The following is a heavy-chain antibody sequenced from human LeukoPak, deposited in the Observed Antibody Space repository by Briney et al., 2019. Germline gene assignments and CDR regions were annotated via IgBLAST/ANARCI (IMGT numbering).Heavy chain of an antibody. Sequence: PSETLSLTCTVSGGSISSSNYYWSWIRQPPGKGLEWIGYIYYSGSTNYNPSLKSRVAISVDTSKSQFSLKLSSVTAADTAVYYCARERRLIGRHDFWSGYGSDAFDIWGQGTMVTVSS. D-gene: IGHD3-3*01. V-gene: IGHV4-61*01. CDR1: GGSISSSNYY. J-gene: IGHJ3*02. CDR2: IYYSGST. CDR3: ARERRLIGRHDFWSGYGSDAFDI.